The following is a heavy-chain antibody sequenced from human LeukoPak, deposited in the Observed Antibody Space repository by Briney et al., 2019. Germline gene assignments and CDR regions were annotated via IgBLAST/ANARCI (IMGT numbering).Heavy chain of an antibody. V-gene: IGHV4-38-2*02. Sequence: SSPKTLSYTVSYYFTSYGYYWVWLRQAQGMGREWIGSIYHSGSTYYNPSLKSRVTISVDTSKNQFSLKLSSVTAADTAVYYCARVWGAPRGWFDPWGQGTLVTVSS. CDR2: IYHSGST. CDR3: ARVWGAPRGWFDP. J-gene: IGHJ5*02. D-gene: IGHD3-16*01. CDR1: YYFTSYGYY.